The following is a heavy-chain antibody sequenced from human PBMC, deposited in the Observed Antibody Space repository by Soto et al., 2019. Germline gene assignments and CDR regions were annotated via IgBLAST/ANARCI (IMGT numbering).Heavy chain of an antibody. CDR3: ARDMSGSFSGASCYSGIDY. Sequence: SDTLSLTFTVSGGSVSSAGYYWSWIRQHPGGGLEWIGYIYYSGSTDYNPSLKSRVTISVDMSKNQFSLKLRSVTAADTAVYYGARDMSGSFSGASCYSGIDYWGQGTLVTVSS. CDR1: GGSVSSAGYY. J-gene: IGHJ4*02. CDR2: IYYSGST. D-gene: IGHD2-15*01. V-gene: IGHV4-31*03.